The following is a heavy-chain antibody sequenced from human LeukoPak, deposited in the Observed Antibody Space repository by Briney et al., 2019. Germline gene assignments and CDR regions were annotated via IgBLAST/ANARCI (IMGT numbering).Heavy chain of an antibody. CDR3: ARGKFSSGWLNDY. Sequence: PGGSLRLSCAASGFTFSSYSMNWVRQAPGKGLEWVSSVSSSSSYIYYADSVKGRFTISRDNAKNSLYLQMNSLRAEDTAVYYCARGKFSSGWLNDYWGQGTLVTVSS. D-gene: IGHD6-19*01. J-gene: IGHJ4*02. CDR2: VSSSSSYI. CDR1: GFTFSSYS. V-gene: IGHV3-21*01.